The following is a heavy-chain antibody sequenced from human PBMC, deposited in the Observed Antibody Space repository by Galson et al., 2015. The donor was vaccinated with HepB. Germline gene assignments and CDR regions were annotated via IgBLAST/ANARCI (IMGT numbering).Heavy chain of an antibody. Sequence: SVKVSCKASGYTFTGYEVNWVRQATGQGLEWMGWMNPYTDNTAYAQNFQGRITMTGDTSIDTAYMTLSSLTSEDTAIYYCARGLRVQGNTYFFDYWGQGTLVTVSS. CDR1: GYTFTGYE. CDR2: MNPYTDNT. J-gene: IGHJ4*02. CDR3: ARGLRVQGNTYFFDY. D-gene: IGHD3-10*01. V-gene: IGHV1-8*01.